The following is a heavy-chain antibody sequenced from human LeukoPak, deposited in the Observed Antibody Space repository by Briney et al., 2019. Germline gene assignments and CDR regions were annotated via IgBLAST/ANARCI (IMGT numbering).Heavy chain of an antibody. Sequence: PGGSLRLSCAASGFTFSSYAMSWVRQAPGKGLEWVSAISGSGGSTYYADSVKGRFTISRDNSKNTLYLQMNSLRAEDTAVYYCAKDRDSSSWESGFDPWGQGTLVTVSS. D-gene: IGHD6-13*01. CDR3: AKDRDSSSWESGFDP. J-gene: IGHJ5*02. CDR2: ISGSGGST. CDR1: GFTFSSYA. V-gene: IGHV3-23*01.